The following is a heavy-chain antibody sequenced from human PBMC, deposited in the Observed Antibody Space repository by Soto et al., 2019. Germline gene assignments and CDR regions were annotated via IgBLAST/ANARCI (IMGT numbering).Heavy chain of an antibody. CDR3: ARDHVTTGFLVDY. D-gene: IGHD3-9*01. V-gene: IGHV3-48*01. CDR1: GFTFSSYN. Sequence: GGSRRLSCAASGFTFSSYNMNWVRQAPGQGLEWLSYISNSGNSIYYADTVKGRFTISRDNAKNSLYLQMNSLRAEDTAVYYCARDHVTTGFLVDYWGQGTLVTVSS. CDR2: ISNSGNSI. J-gene: IGHJ4*02.